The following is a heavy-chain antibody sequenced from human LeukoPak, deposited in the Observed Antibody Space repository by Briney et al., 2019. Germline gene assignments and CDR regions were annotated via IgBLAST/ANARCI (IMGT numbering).Heavy chain of an antibody. Sequence: ASVKVSCKASGYTFTGYYMHWVRQAPGQGLEWMGWINPNSGGTNYAQKFQGRVTMTRDTSISTAYMELSRLRSDDTAVYYCARTRRSATALWFDPWGQGTLVTVSS. V-gene: IGHV1-2*02. J-gene: IGHJ5*02. CDR3: ARTRRSATALWFDP. CDR1: GYTFTGYY. CDR2: INPNSGGT. D-gene: IGHD2-21*02.